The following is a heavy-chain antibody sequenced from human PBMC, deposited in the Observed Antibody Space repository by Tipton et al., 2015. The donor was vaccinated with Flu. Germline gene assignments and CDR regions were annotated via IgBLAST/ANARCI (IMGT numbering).Heavy chain of an antibody. CDR3: ARLYYDILTGSDYFDY. Sequence: LRLSCTVSGGSISSSSYYWGWIRQPPGKGLEWIGSIYYSGSTYYNPSLKSRVTISVDTSKNQFSLKLSSVTAADTAVYYCARLYYDILTGSDYFDYWGQGTLVTVSS. V-gene: IGHV4-39*07. J-gene: IGHJ4*02. CDR2: IYYSGST. D-gene: IGHD3-9*01. CDR1: GGSISSSSYY.